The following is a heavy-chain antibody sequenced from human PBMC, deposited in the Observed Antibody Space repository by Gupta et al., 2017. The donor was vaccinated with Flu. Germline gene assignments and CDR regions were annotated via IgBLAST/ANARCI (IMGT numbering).Heavy chain of an antibody. CDR1: GGSISSYS. J-gene: IGHJ4*02. CDR2: MYNRGST. D-gene: IGHD2-2*02. CDR3: ASDEGYCSSTSCYMGEGFDS. V-gene: IGHV4-4*07. Sequence: QVQLQESGPGLVNPSETLSLICTVAGGSISSYSWSWIRQPAGKGLEWIGRMYNRGSTNYNPSLKRRVTMSVDTSKNEFTLKLSSVTAADTAVYYCASDEGYCSSTSCYMGEGFDSWGQGTLVTVSS.